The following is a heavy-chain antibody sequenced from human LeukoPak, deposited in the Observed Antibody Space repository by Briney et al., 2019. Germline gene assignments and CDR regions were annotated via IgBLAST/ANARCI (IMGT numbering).Heavy chain of an antibody. Sequence: PGGSLRLSCAASAFTFSSYSMNWVRQAPGKGLEWVSSISSSSSYIYYADSVKGRFTISRDNAKNPLYLQMNSLRAEGTAVYYCASGADFWSGPNWFDPWGQGTLVTVSS. CDR3: ASGADFWSGPNWFDP. CDR2: ISSSSSYI. V-gene: IGHV3-21*01. J-gene: IGHJ5*02. D-gene: IGHD3-3*01. CDR1: AFTFSSYS.